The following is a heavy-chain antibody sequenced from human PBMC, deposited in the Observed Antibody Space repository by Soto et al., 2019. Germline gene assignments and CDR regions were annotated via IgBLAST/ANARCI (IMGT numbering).Heavy chain of an antibody. D-gene: IGHD4-4*01. V-gene: IGHV4-59*08. Sequence: PSETLSLTCTVSGGSVSSYYWGWIRQPLGKGLEWIGYIYYSGSTKYNPSLKSRVTMSVDTSNNQFSLKVSSVTAADTAVYYCARHSNRNYGLYYFDFWGLGALVTVSS. CDR3: ARHSNRNYGLYYFDF. J-gene: IGHJ4*02. CDR2: IYYSGST. CDR1: GGSVSSYY.